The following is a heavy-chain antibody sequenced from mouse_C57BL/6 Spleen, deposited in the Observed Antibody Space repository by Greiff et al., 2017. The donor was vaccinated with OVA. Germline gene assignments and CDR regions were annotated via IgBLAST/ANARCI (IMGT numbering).Heavy chain of an antibody. CDR3: ARLRLRRGGDWYFDV. CDR1: GYTFTDYN. D-gene: IGHD2-4*01. J-gene: IGHJ1*03. CDR2: INPNNGGT. Sequence: VQLQQSGPELVKPGASVKIPCKASGYTFTDYNMDWVKQSPGKSLEWIGDINPNNGGTIYNQKFKGKATMTVDPSSSPAYMELRSLTSEDTAVYYCARLRLRRGGDWYFDVWGTGTTVTVSS. V-gene: IGHV1-18*01.